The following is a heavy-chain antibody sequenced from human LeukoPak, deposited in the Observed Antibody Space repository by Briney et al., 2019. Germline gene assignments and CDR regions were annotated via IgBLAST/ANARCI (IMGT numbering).Heavy chain of an antibody. CDR2: INHSGST. CDR3: ARGYFVYYGMDV. V-gene: IGHV4-34*01. D-gene: IGHD2-21*01. CDR1: GGSFSGYY. J-gene: IGHJ6*02. Sequence: SETPSLTCAVYGGSFSGYYWSWIRQPPGNGLEWIGEINHSGSTNYNPSLKSRVTISVDTSKNQFSLKLSSVTAADTAVYYCARGYFVYYGMDVWGQGTTVTVSS.